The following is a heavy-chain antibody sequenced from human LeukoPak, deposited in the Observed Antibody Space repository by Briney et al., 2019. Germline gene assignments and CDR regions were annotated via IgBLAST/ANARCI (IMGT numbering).Heavy chain of an antibody. Sequence: ASVTVSCKASGCTFTSYGISWVRQAPGQGLEWIGWISAYNGNTNYAQKLQGRVTMTTNSSTSTAYMKLRSLISDGTVVYDCARVGYSGYSNYGMDVWGQGTTVTVSS. J-gene: IGHJ6*02. CDR2: ISAYNGNT. D-gene: IGHD5-12*01. CDR3: ARVGYSGYSNYGMDV. CDR1: GCTFTSYG. V-gene: IGHV1-18*01.